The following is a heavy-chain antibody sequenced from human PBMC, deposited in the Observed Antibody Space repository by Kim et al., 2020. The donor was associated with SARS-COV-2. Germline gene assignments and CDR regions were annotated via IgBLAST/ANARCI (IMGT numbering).Heavy chain of an antibody. CDR3: ARESYDYSGDY. CDR2: ISSSGSTI. J-gene: IGHJ4*02. CDR1: GFTFSSYE. V-gene: IGHV3-48*03. D-gene: IGHD5-12*01. Sequence: GGSLRLSCAASGFTFSSYEMNWVRQAPGKGLEWVSYISSSGSTIYYADSVKGRFTISRDNAKNSLYLQMNSLRAEDTAVYYCARESYDYSGDYWGQGTLVTVSS.